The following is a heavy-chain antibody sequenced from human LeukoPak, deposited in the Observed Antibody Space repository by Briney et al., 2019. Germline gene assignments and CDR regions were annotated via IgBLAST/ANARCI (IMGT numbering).Heavy chain of an antibody. Sequence: GGSLRLSCAASGFTFSSYGMHWVRQAPGKGLEWVAFIRYDGSNKYYADSVKGRSTISRDNSKNTLYLQMNSLRAEDTAVYYCAKDPLNWNYAYYFDYWGQGTLVTVSS. D-gene: IGHD1-7*01. CDR3: AKDPLNWNYAYYFDY. CDR1: GFTFSSYG. V-gene: IGHV3-30*02. J-gene: IGHJ4*02. CDR2: IRYDGSNK.